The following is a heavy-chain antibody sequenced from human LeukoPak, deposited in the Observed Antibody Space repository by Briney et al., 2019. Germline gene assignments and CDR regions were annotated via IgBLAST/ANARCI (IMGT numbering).Heavy chain of an antibody. J-gene: IGHJ4*02. V-gene: IGHV4-39*07. CDR2: IYSGGGT. CDR3: VRDGGNWDVDY. Sequence: SETLSLTCTVSGGSISRGNYFWGWIRQPPGKELEWIGSIYSGGGTHYNPSLNSRLTISADTSKNQFSLNLRSVTAADTAVYFCVRDGGNWDVDYWGQGTLVTVSS. CDR1: GGSISRGNYF. D-gene: IGHD3-16*01.